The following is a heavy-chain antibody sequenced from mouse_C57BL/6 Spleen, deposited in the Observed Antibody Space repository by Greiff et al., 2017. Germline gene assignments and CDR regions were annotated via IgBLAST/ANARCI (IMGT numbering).Heavy chain of an antibody. CDR1: GYSFTGYF. V-gene: IGHV1-20*01. Sequence: VQLKESGPELVKPGDSVKISCKASGYSFTGYFMNWVMQSHGKSLEWIGRINPYNGDTFYNQKFKGKATLTVDKSSSTAHMELRSLTSEDSAVYYCARDYGHNGAMDYWGQGTSVTVSS. J-gene: IGHJ4*01. D-gene: IGHD6-1*01. CDR3: ARDYGHNGAMDY. CDR2: INPYNGDT.